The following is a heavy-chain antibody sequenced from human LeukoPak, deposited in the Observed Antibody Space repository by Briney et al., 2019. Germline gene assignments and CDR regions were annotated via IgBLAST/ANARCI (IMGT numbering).Heavy chain of an antibody. J-gene: IGHJ4*02. D-gene: IGHD6-13*01. V-gene: IGHV4-34*01. CDR1: GGSISSYY. Sequence: SETLSLTCTVSGGSISSYYWSWIRQPPGKGLEWIGEINHSGSTNYNPSLKSRVTISVDTSKNQFSLKLSSVTAADTAVYYCARGIAAAGTRFGYWGQGTLVTVSS. CDR3: ARGIAAAGTRFGY. CDR2: INHSGST.